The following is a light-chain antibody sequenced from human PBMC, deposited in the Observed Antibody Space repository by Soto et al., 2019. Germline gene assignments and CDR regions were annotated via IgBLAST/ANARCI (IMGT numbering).Light chain of an antibody. Sequence: EIRVTQCASSLSGSAGDRGTITCRASQTVXSRLAWYQQTPGNAPNLLXAPTSTLQRGVPSRFSGSGSGTDFTLTISALQPEDFATYYSQQADTVPATVGQGTRLEIK. CDR3: QQADTVPAT. CDR1: QTVXSR. V-gene: IGKV1-12*01. J-gene: IGKJ5*01. CDR2: PTS.